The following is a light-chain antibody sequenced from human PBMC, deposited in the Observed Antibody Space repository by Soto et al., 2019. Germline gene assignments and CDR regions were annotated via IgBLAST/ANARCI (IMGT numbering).Light chain of an antibody. CDR3: HHYYSYPDT. CDR1: QGISSY. V-gene: IGKV1-8*01. J-gene: IGKJ5*01. Sequence: AIRMTQSPSSFSASTGDRVTITCRASQGISSYLAWYQQKPGKAPKLLIYAASTLQSGVPSRFSGSGSGTDFTLTISCLQSEDFATYYCHHYYSYPDTFGQGTRLQMK. CDR2: AAS.